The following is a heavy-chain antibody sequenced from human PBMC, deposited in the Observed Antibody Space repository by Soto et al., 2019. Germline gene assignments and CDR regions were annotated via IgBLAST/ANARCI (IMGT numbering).Heavy chain of an antibody. V-gene: IGHV4-38-2*01. CDR2: IYQSGGT. CDR3: ARKSVVDWYFDL. D-gene: IGHD2-15*01. Sequence: SSETLSLTCGVSGDSISSGYYWGWIQQSPRKGLEWIGSIYQSGGTYYNPSLKSRLTISVETSKNQFSLKLSSVTAADTAVYYCARKSVVDWYFDLWGRGTLVTVSS. CDR1: GDSISSGYY. J-gene: IGHJ2*01.